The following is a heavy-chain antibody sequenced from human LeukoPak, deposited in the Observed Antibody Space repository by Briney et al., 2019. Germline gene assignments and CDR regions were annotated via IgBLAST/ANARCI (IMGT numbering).Heavy chain of an antibody. CDR1: GGSFSRYA. D-gene: IGHD3-22*01. CDR2: IIPIFGTA. J-gene: IGHJ4*02. Sequence: SVQVSCQASGGSFSRYAISWVRQAPGQGLEWMGGIIPIFGTANYAQKFQGRVTITADESTRTAYMELRTLRSEDTAIYYCARGSGETGGYYYVYWGRGTPVTVSS. CDR3: ARGSGETGGYYYVY. V-gene: IGHV1-69*01.